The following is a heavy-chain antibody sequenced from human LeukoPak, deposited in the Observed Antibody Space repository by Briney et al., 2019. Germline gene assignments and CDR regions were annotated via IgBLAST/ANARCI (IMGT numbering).Heavy chain of an antibody. V-gene: IGHV1-18*01. CDR3: ARGNLQQLVPSRGDYYMDV. CDR1: GYTFTSYG. J-gene: IGHJ6*03. CDR2: ISAYNGNT. Sequence: GASVKVSCKASGYTFTSYGISWVRQAPGQGLEWMGWISAYNGNTNYAQKLQGRATMTTDTSTSTAYMELRSLRSDDTAVYYCARGNLQQLVPSRGDYYMDVWGKGTTVTVSS. D-gene: IGHD6-13*01.